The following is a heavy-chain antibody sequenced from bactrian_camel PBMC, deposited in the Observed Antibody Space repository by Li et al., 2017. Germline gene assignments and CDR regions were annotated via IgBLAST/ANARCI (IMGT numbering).Heavy chain of an antibody. V-gene: IGHV3S9*01. D-gene: IGHD5*01. CDR1: GYPNMDYS. CDR3: AADWGGGGSCVDLWRAEFGY. CDR2: IDSDGST. Sequence: HVQLVESGGASVQAGGSLRLSCAASGYPNMDYSMAWFRGDVRVASIDSDGSTFYAESVKGRFTISRDTKNTLLLEMNSLKPEDTATYYCAADWGGGGSCVDLWRAEFGYWGQGTQVTVS. J-gene: IGHJ6*01.